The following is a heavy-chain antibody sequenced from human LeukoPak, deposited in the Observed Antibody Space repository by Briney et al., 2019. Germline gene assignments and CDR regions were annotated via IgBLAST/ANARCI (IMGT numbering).Heavy chain of an antibody. CDR2: ITSSTSYI. J-gene: IGHJ4*02. V-gene: IGHV3-21*01. CDR1: GFTFSSYS. Sequence: GGSLRLSCAASGFTFSSYSINWVRQAPGKGLEWVSSITSSTSYIYYADSVKGRFTISRDNAKNSLYLQMNSLRAEDTAAYFCASGLSSSWYRFDSWGQGTLVTVSS. D-gene: IGHD6-13*01. CDR3: ASGLSSSWYRFDS.